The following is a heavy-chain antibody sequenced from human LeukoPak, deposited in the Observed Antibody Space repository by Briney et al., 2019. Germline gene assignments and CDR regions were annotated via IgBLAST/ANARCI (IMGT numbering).Heavy chain of an antibody. CDR1: GGSFSGYY. CDR3: ARDYFQWELRFFDY. D-gene: IGHD1-26*01. V-gene: IGHV4-34*01. J-gene: IGHJ4*02. CDR2: INHSGST. Sequence: SETLSLICAVYGGSFSGYYWGWIRQPPGKGLEWIGEINHSGSTNYNPSLKSRVTISVDTSKNQFSLKLSSVTAADTAVYYCARDYFQWELRFFDYWGQGTLVTVSS.